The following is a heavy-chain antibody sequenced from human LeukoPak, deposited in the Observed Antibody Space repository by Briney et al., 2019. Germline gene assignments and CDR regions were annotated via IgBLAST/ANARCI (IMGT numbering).Heavy chain of an antibody. CDR3: ARDYMTTVTKNDY. J-gene: IGHJ4*02. CDR2: IKQDGSEK. D-gene: IGHD4-17*01. V-gene: IGHV3-7*03. Sequence: SGGSLRLSCAASGFTFSSYWMSWVRQAPGKGLEWVANIKQDGSEKYYVDSVKGRFTISRDNAKNSLYLQMNSLRAEDTAVYYCARDYMTTVTKNDYWGQGTLVTVSS. CDR1: GFTFSSYW.